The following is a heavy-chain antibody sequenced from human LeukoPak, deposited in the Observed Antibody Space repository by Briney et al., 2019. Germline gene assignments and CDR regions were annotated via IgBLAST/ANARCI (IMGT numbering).Heavy chain of an antibody. CDR2: IRAYNGNT. J-gene: IGHJ3*02. CDR1: GYTFTTIV. V-gene: IGHV1-18*01. D-gene: IGHD3-3*01. Sequence: ASVKVSCKASGYTFTTIVISGCGRAPDQGLEGMEWIRAYNGNTNYAQKLQGRVTMTTDTSTSTAYMELRSLRSDDTAVYYCARDPEYYDFWSGLDAFDIWGQGTMVTVSS. CDR3: ARDPEYYDFWSGLDAFDI.